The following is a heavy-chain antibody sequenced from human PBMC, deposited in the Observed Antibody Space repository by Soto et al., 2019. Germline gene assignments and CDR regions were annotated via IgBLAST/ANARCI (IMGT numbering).Heavy chain of an antibody. CDR3: ANQRGEKRTVTFDY. D-gene: IGHD3-3*01. Sequence: EVQLLESGGGLVQPGGSLRLSCAASGYTFSSYAMSWVRQAPGKGLEWVSAISGSGGSTYYADSVKGRFTISRDNSKNRLYLQMNSLRAEDTAVYYCANQRGEKRTVTFDYWGQGTLVTVSS. J-gene: IGHJ4*02. V-gene: IGHV3-23*01. CDR1: GYTFSSYA. CDR2: ISGSGGST.